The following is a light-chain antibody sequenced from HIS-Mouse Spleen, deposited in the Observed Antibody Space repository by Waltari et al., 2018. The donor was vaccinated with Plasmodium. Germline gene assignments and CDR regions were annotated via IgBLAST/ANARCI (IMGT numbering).Light chain of an antibody. CDR2: EDS. V-gene: IGLV3-10*01. J-gene: IGLJ3*02. CDR3: YSTDSSGNHRV. CDR1: QLPTQY. Sequence: SYELKQQPSVSVSPGQTARITCAGEQLPTQYASWYPQKSGQAPELVIYEDSKRPSGIPEIFSGSSSGTMATLTISGAQVEDEADYYCYSTDSSGNHRVFGGGTKLTVL.